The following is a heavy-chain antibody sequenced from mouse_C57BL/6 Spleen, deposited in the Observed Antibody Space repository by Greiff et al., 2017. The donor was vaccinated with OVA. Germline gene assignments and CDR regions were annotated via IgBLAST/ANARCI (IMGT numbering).Heavy chain of an antibody. CDR1: GYTFTSYW. CDR3: ARTTSYGGFAY. J-gene: IGHJ3*01. V-gene: IGHV1-59*01. Sequence: VQLQQPGAELVRPGTSVKLSCKASGYTFTSYWMHWVKQRPGQGLEWIGVIDPSDSYTNYNQKFKGKATLTVDTSSSTAYMQLSSLTSEDSAVYYCARTTSYGGFAYWGQGTLVTVSA. D-gene: IGHD1-1*01. CDR2: IDPSDSYT.